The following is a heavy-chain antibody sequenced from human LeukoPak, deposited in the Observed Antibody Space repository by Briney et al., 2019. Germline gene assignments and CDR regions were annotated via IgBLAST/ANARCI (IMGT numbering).Heavy chain of an antibody. J-gene: IGHJ3*02. CDR2: FDPEDGET. CDR3: ATALGTMDAFDI. Sequence: ASVKVSCKVSGYTLTELSMHWVRQAPGKGLEWMGGFDPEDGETIYAQKFQGRVTMTEDTSTDTAYMELSSLRSEDTAVYYCATALGTMDAFDIWGQGTMVTVSS. V-gene: IGHV1-24*01. CDR1: GYTLTELS. D-gene: IGHD4/OR15-4a*01.